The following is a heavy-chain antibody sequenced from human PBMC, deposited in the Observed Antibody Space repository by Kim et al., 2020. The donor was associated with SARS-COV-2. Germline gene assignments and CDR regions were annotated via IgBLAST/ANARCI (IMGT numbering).Heavy chain of an antibody. CDR3: ARDWGCGSYSHY. D-gene: IGHD1-26*01. Sequence: GGSLRLSCAASGFTFSTYGMHWVRQAPGKGLEWVALISYDGSDKYYADSVKGRFTISRDNSKNTLYLQMNSLRAEDTAVYYCARDWGCGSYSHYWGQGTLVTVSS. CDR1: GFTFSTYG. V-gene: IGHV3-33*05. J-gene: IGHJ4*02. CDR2: ISYDGSDK.